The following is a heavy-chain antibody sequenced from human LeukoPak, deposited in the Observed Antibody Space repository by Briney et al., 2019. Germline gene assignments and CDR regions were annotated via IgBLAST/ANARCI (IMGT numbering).Heavy chain of an antibody. Sequence: GGSLRLSGAASGFTFSSYAMSWVRQAPGKGLEWVSAISGSGGSTYYADSVKGRFTISRDNSKNTLYLQMNSLRAEDTAVYYCAKARGYSSSWYSENDYWGQGTLVTVSS. D-gene: IGHD6-13*01. J-gene: IGHJ4*02. V-gene: IGHV3-23*01. CDR3: AKARGYSSSWYSENDY. CDR2: ISGSGGST. CDR1: GFTFSSYA.